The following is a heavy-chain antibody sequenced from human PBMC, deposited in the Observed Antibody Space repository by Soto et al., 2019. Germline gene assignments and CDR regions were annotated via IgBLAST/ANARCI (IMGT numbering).Heavy chain of an antibody. CDR3: ANCFKTSSRYFLLDGSFDY. D-gene: IGHD2-15*01. CDR1: GFTFCSYW. V-gene: IGHV3-7*01. J-gene: IGHJ4*02. CDR2: IKQDGSAK. Sequence: PGGSLRLSCAASGFTFCSYWMTWVRQAPGKGLERVANIKQDGSAKYYVDSVKGRFPTSSDNDMNLHYPQRSTLSAERTTEYYYANCFKTSSRYFLLDGSFDYWGQATLVT.